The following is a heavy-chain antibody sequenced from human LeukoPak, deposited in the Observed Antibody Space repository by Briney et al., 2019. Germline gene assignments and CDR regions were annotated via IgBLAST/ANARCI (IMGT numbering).Heavy chain of an antibody. Sequence: SVKVSCKASGGTLSSSAISWVRQAPGQGLEWMGGIIPIFGTANYAQKFQGRVTITADESTRTSYMELSSLRYEDTAVYYCAKYWIGVRGRCYFDYWGQGTLVTVSS. J-gene: IGHJ4*02. CDR2: IIPIFGTA. D-gene: IGHD3-10*01. CDR1: GGTLSSSA. CDR3: AKYWIGVRGRCYFDY. V-gene: IGHV1-69*13.